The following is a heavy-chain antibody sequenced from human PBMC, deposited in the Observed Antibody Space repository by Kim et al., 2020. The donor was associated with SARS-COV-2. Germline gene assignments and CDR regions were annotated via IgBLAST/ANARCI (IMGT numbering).Heavy chain of an antibody. V-gene: IGHV1-69*13. CDR1: GGTFSSYA. CDR2: IIPIFGTA. D-gene: IGHD3-10*01. CDR3: ARTGYGSGSYYPTSYYGMDV. Sequence: SVKVSCKASGGTFSSYAISWVRQAPGQGLEWMGGIIPIFGTANYAQKFQGSVTITADESTSTAYMELSSLRSEDTAVYYCARTGYGSGSYYPTSYYGMDVWGQGTTVTVSS. J-gene: IGHJ6*02.